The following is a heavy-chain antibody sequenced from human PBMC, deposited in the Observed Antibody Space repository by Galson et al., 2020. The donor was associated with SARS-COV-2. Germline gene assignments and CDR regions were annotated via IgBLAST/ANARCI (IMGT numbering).Heavy chain of an antibody. D-gene: IGHD3-10*01. CDR2: IRYDGTNT. CDR1: GFDFSRNG. CDR3: AKVGGGLEQNYFYYGMDV. J-gene: IGHJ6*02. Sequence: GGSLRLSCEASGFDFSRNGLHWVRQAPGKGLEWVAFIRYDGTNTFHANFVRGRFTISRDNSKNTLFLQMNSLRAEDTVVYYCAKVGGGLEQNYFYYGMDVWGRGTTVTVSS. V-gene: IGHV3-30*02.